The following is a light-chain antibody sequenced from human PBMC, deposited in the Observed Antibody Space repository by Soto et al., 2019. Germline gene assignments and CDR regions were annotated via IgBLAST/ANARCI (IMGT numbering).Light chain of an antibody. V-gene: IGLV3-1*01. Sequence: SYELTQPPSVSVSPGQTASITCSGDKLGDKYACWYQQKPGQSPVLVIYQDRKRPSGIPERFSGSNSRNTATLTISGTPAMDEADYYCEAWDSSTARYVFGTGTKLTVL. CDR3: EAWDSSTARYV. CDR2: QDR. J-gene: IGLJ1*01. CDR1: KLGDKY.